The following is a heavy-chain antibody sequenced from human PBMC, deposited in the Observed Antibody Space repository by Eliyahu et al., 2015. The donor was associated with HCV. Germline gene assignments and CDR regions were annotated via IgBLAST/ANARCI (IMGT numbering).Heavy chain of an antibody. D-gene: IGHD2-8*01. CDR1: XFXFSTXG. CDR2: ISYDGRST. Sequence: QVQLVESGGGVVQPGRSLXLSCAASXFXFSTXGMHWVRQAPGKGLEWVAVISYDGRSTYYAESVEGRFTISRDNSKNTLYLQMNSLGAEDTSVYYCAKDGGYCSYGACSHLDYWGQGTQVTVSS. J-gene: IGHJ4*02. CDR3: AKDGGYCSYGACSHLDY. V-gene: IGHV3-30*18.